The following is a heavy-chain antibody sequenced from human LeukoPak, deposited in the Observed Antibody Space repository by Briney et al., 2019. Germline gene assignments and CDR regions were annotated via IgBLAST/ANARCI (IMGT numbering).Heavy chain of an antibody. CDR1: GGPINDGYYY. J-gene: IGHJ4*02. CDR2: ISYSGRT. D-gene: IGHD3-9*01. V-gene: IGHV4-31*03. Sequence: SETLSLTCTVSGGPINDGYYYWTWIRQRPEKGLEWIGNISYSGRTHYNPSLESRITMSVDTSKNQFTLRLRSVTAADTAVYYCATSGPVTGRFDYWGQGTLVAVSS. CDR3: ATSGPVTGRFDY.